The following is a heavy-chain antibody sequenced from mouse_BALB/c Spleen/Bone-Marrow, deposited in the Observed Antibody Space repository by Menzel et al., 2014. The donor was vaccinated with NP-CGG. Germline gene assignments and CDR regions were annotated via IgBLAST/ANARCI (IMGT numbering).Heavy chain of an antibody. D-gene: IGHD1-1*01. CDR3: TRPGYFYGSGPYAMDY. CDR1: GYTFTSYW. J-gene: IGHJ4*01. V-gene: IGHV1-69*02. CDR2: IYPSDSYT. Sequence: QVQLKQSGAELVRPGASVKLSCKASGYTFTSYWINWVKQRPGQGLEWIGNIYPSDSYTNYNQKFKDKATLTVDKSSGTAYMQLSSPTSEDSAVYYCTRPGYFYGSGPYAMDYWGQGTSVTVSS.